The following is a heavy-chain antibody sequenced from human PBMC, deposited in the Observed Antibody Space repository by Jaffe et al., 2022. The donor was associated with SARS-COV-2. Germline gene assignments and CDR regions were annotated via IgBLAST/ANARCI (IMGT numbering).Heavy chain of an antibody. CDR1: GGSISSSSYY. J-gene: IGHJ4*02. CDR3: SRMRGDFWSGSDARYYFDY. V-gene: IGHV4-39*01. CDR2: IYYSGST. Sequence: QLQLQESGPGLVKPSETLSLTCTVSGGSISSSSYYWGWIRQPPGKGLEWIGSIYYSGSTYYNPSLKSRVTISVDTSKNQFSLKLSSVTAADTAVYYCSRMRGDFWSGSDARYYFDYWGQGTLVTVSS. D-gene: IGHD3-3*01.